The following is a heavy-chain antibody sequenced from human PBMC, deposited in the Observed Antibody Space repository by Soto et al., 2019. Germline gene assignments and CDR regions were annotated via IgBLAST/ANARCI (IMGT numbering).Heavy chain of an antibody. CDR3: TRPTQDSSGYYYGLLFDY. J-gene: IGHJ4*02. D-gene: IGHD3-22*01. CDR1: GFTFGDYA. CDR2: IRSKAYGGTT. Sequence: LRLSCTASGFTFGDYAMSWFRQAPGKGLEWVGFIRSKAYGGTTEYAASVKGRFTISRDDSKSIAYLQMNSLKTEDTAVYYCTRPTQDSSGYYYGLLFDYWGQGTLVTVSS. V-gene: IGHV3-49*03.